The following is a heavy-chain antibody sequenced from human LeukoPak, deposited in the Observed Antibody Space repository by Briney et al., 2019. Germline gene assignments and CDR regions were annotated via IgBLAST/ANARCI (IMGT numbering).Heavy chain of an antibody. CDR3: ARHLRLWQNWFDP. V-gene: IGHV5-51*01. CDR1: GYIFTNYW. Sequence: GESLKISCKGSGYIFTNYWIGWVRQMPGKGPEWMVIIYPGDSDTRYSPSFQGQVTISADKSISTAYLQWSSLKASDTAMYYCARHLRLWQNWFDPWGQGTLVTVSS. D-gene: IGHD5-18*01. J-gene: IGHJ5*02. CDR2: IYPGDSDT.